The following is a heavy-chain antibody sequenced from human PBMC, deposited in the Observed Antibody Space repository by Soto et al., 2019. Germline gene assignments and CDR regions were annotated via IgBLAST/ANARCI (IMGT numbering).Heavy chain of an antibody. CDR2: ISGSGGST. J-gene: IGHJ3*02. Sequence: EVQLLESGGGLIQPGGSLRLSCAASGFTFSGYAMSWVRPAPGKGLEGVSTISGSGGSTFDADSLKGRFTISRDNSKNTLYLQINSLRADDTAVYYCAKGQGAAVAGPDAFDIWGQGTMVTVSS. CDR3: AKGQGAAVAGPDAFDI. V-gene: IGHV3-23*01. CDR1: GFTFSGYA. D-gene: IGHD6-19*01.